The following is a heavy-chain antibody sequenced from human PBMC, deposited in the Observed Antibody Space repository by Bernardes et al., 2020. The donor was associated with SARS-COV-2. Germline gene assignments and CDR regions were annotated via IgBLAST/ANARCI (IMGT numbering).Heavy chain of an antibody. CDR1: GFSFSDYR. CDR3: AGATVTNCANRICDGRWFEP. CDR2: TFFDGSNV. V-gene: IGHV3-33*01. Sequence: GGSLRLSCEASGFSFSDYRMHWVRQAPGKGLEWVAGTFFDGSNVYYADPVKGRFTNSRDNFRNTLFLQMNVVRGEDTATYYCAGATVTNCANRICDGRWFEPWGQGTLVTVSP. D-gene: IGHD2-8*01. J-gene: IGHJ5*02.